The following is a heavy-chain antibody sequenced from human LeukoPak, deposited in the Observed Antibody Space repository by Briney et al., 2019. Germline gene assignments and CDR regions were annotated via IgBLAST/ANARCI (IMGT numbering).Heavy chain of an antibody. V-gene: IGHV3-21*01. CDR3: ARAPRSSWYYFDY. CDR1: GFTFSSYS. J-gene: IGHJ4*02. Sequence: PGGSLRLSCAASGFTFSSYSMNWVRQAPGKGLEWVSSISSSSSYIYYADSVKGRFTISRDNAKNSLYLQMNSLRAEDTAVYYCARAPRSSWYYFDYWGQGTLVTVSS. CDR2: ISSSSSYI. D-gene: IGHD6-19*01.